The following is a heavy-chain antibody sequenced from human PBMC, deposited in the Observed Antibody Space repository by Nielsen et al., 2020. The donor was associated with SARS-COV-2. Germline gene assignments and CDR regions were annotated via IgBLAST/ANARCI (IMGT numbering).Heavy chain of an antibody. D-gene: IGHD1-1*01. CDR2: IYYSGST. V-gene: IGHV4-39*07. J-gene: IGHJ5*02. CDR3: AREGTDNWFDP. CDR1: GGSISSSSYY. Sequence: SETLSLTCTVSGGSISSSSYYWGWIRQPPGKGLEWIGSIYYSGSTYYNPSLKSRVTISVDTSKNQFSLKLSSVTAADTAVYYCAREGTDNWFDPWGQGTLVTVSS.